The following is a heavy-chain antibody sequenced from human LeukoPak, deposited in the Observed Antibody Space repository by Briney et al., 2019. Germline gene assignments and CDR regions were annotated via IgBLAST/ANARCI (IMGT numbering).Heavy chain of an antibody. CDR2: ISSSSSYI. D-gene: IGHD2-2*01. CDR1: GFTFSSYS. Sequence: PGGSLRLSCAASGFTFSSYSMNWVRQAPGKGLEWVSSISSSSSYIYYADSVKGRFTISRDNAKNSLYLQMNSLRAEDTAVYYCARDVYCSSTSCYWSRAHHYGMDVWGQGTTVTVSS. J-gene: IGHJ6*02. V-gene: IGHV3-21*01. CDR3: ARDVYCSSTSCYWSRAHHYGMDV.